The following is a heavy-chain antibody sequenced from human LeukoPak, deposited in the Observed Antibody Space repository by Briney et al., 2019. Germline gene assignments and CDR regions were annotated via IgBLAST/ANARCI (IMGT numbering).Heavy chain of an antibody. V-gene: IGHV3-33*01. CDR3: ARDLYSDVDTAMVGY. CDR2: IWYDGSNK. D-gene: IGHD5-18*01. Sequence: PGGSLRLSCAASVFTFSSYGMHWVRQAPGKGLEWVAVIWYDGSNKYYADSVKGRFTISRDNSKNTLYLQMNSLRAEDTAVYYCARDLYSDVDTAMVGYWGQGTLVTVSS. J-gene: IGHJ4*02. CDR1: VFTFSSYG.